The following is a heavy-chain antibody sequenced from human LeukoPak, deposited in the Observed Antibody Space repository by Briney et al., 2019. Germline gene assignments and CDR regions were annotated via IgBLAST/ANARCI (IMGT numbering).Heavy chain of an antibody. J-gene: IGHJ5*02. CDR1: GSRFDSYW. V-gene: IGHV5-51*01. CDR3: ARSHSSTLTWFDP. CDR2: IYPRDSDT. Sequence: GESLKISCKGSGSRFDSYWIAWVRQTPGKGLEWMGIIYPRDSDTKYNPSFQGQVSISADKSISTAYLQWSSLQASDTAIYYCARSHSSTLTWFDPWGQGTLVTVSS.